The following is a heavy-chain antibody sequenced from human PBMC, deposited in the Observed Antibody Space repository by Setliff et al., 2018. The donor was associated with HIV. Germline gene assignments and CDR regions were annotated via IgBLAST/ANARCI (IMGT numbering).Heavy chain of an antibody. J-gene: IGHJ3*02. V-gene: IGHV1-18*01. Sequence: RASVKVSCKASGYTFTSYGISWVRQAPGQGLEWMGWISAYNGNTNYAQKLQGRVTMTTDTSTSTAYMGLRSLRSDDTAVYYCARGYYNFWSGYYDSRFPNPIDAFDIWGQGTMVTVSS. D-gene: IGHD3-3*01. CDR3: ARGYYNFWSGYYDSRFPNPIDAFDI. CDR2: ISAYNGNT. CDR1: GYTFTSYG.